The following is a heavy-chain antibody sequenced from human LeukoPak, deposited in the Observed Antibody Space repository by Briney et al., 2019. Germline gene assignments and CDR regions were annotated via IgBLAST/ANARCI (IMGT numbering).Heavy chain of an antibody. CDR3: ARPYYDSSAPPYDY. D-gene: IGHD3-22*01. J-gene: IGHJ4*02. CDR1: GYTFTSYG. V-gene: IGHV1-18*01. Sequence: GASVKVSCKASGYTFTSYGISWVRQAPGQGLEWMGWISAYNGNTNYAQKLQGRVTTTTDTSTSTAYMQLRSLRSDDTAVYYCARPYYDSSAPPYDYWGQGTLVTVSS. CDR2: ISAYNGNT.